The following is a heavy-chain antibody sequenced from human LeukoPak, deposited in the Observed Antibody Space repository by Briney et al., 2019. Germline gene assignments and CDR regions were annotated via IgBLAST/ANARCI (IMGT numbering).Heavy chain of an antibody. J-gene: IGHJ4*02. CDR2: IRYDESNK. Sequence: PGGSLRLSCAASEFIFSSYGMHWVRQAPGKGLEWVAFIRYDESNKYYADSVKGRFTISRDNSKNTLYLQMNSLRAEDTAVYYCAKDGYYYGSGSHFDYWGQGTLVTVSS. V-gene: IGHV3-30*02. CDR1: EFIFSSYG. CDR3: AKDGYYYGSGSHFDY. D-gene: IGHD3-10*01.